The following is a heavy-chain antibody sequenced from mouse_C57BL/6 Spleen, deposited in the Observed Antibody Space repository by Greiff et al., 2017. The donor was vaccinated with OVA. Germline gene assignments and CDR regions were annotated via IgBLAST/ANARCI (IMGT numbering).Heavy chain of an antibody. J-gene: IGHJ3*01. Sequence: QVQLQQSGAELVRPGASVTLSCKASGYTFPDYEMHWVKQTPVHGLEWIGAIDPETGGTAYNQKFKGKAILSADKSSSTAYMELRSLTSEDSAVYYCTRRESWFAYWGQGTLVTVSA. CDR1: GYTFPDYE. V-gene: IGHV1-15*01. CDR2: IDPETGGT. CDR3: TRRESWFAY.